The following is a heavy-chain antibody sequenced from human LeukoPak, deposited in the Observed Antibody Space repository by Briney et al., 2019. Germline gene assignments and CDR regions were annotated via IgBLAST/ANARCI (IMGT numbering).Heavy chain of an antibody. CDR1: GFTFRRSG. D-gene: IGHD3-22*01. V-gene: IGHV3-30*18. CDR3: AKAQGTLVNFYAYGMDV. CDR2: ISHDGNDK. J-gene: IGHJ6*02. Sequence: GRSLRLSCLASGFTFRRSGLHWVRQAPGKGLEWVAGISHDGNDKYSADFVEGRFTISRDTSNNTLYLQMSSLITEDTAVYYCAKAQGTLVNFYAYGMDVWGHGTTVTVSS.